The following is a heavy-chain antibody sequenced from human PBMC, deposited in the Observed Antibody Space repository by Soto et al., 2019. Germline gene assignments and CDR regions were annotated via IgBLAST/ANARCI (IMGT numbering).Heavy chain of an antibody. CDR1: GFTLSSHW. J-gene: IGHJ4*02. V-gene: IGHV3-7*04. CDR2: IKQDGSEK. D-gene: IGHD5-12*01. CDR3: VRGRGLDY. Sequence: EVQVVESGGGLVQSGGSLRLSCAASGFTLSSHWMTWVRQAPGKGLEWVANIKQDGSEKYYVDSVKGRFTISRDNAKNSLYLQMNNLRAEDTAVYYCVRGRGLDYWGQGTLVTVSS.